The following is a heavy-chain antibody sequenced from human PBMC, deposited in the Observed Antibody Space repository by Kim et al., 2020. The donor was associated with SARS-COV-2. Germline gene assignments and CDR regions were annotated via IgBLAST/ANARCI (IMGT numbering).Heavy chain of an antibody. J-gene: IGHJ4*02. CDR3: TSSRNGGIFDY. CDR2: IRMKARSYTT. CDR1: GFTFSDHH. Sequence: GGSLRLSCAASGFTFSDHHMDWVRQAPGKGLEWVGRIRMKARSYTTEYAASVKGRFIISRDDSKNSLSLQMNSLKTEDTAVYYCTSSRNGGIFDYWGQGTLVTVSS. V-gene: IGHV3-72*01. D-gene: IGHD2-15*01.